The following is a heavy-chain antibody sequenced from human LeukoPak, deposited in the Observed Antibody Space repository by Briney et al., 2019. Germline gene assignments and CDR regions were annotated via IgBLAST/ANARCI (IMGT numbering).Heavy chain of an antibody. D-gene: IGHD2-2*01. CDR3: ARDTGSSTSCYEY. V-gene: IGHV1-2*02. J-gene: IGHJ4*02. CDR1: GYTFNVYN. CDR2: INPNSGGT. Sequence: ASVKVSCKASGYTFNVYNIYWVRQAPGQGLEWMGWINPNSGGTNYAQKFQGRVTMTRDTSISTAYMELSRLRSDDTAVYYCARDTGSSTSCYEYWGQGTLVTVSS.